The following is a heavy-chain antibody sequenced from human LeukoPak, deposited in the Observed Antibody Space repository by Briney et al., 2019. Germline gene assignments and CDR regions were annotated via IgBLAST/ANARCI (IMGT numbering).Heavy chain of an antibody. Sequence: SVKVSCKASGFTFTSSAMQWVRQARGQRLEWIGWIVVGSGNTNYAQKFQERVTITRDMSTSTAYMELSSLRSEDTAVYYCATAEAAAVAGPKGLNFDYWGQGTLVTVSS. CDR3: ATAEAAAVAGPKGLNFDY. J-gene: IGHJ4*02. CDR2: IVVGSGNT. CDR1: GFTFTSSA. D-gene: IGHD6-19*01. V-gene: IGHV1-58*02.